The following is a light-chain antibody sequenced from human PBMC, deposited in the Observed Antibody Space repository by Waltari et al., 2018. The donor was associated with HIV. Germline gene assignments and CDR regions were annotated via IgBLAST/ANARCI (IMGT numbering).Light chain of an antibody. J-gene: IGLJ3*02. Sequence: SFELTQPPSVSVSPGQTASIACSGDRLGNTYSSWYQQRPGQSPVLVIYQTTTRPSGIPERISGSRSGNTATLTISGTQDVDEADYYCQAWDSSTGWVFGGGTKLTVL. V-gene: IGLV3-1*01. CDR1: RLGNTY. CDR3: QAWDSSTGWV. CDR2: QTT.